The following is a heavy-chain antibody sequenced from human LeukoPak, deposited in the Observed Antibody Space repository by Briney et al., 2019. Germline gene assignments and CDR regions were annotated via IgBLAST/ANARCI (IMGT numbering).Heavy chain of an antibody. CDR1: GYTFIDYY. D-gene: IGHD5-18*01. Sequence: GASVKVSCKASGYTFIDYYIHWVRQAPGQGLEWMGRINPDSGGTNYVQKFQDRVTMTRDPSTNTAYMGLNRLRSDDTAVYYCARDRLGDTYGYGDYWGQGTLVTVSS. J-gene: IGHJ4*02. CDR3: ARDRLGDTYGYGDY. V-gene: IGHV1-2*06. CDR2: INPDSGGT.